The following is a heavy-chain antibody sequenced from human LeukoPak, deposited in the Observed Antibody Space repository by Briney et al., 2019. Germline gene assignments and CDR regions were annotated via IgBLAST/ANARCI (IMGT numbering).Heavy chain of an antibody. CDR2: INTNTGNP. V-gene: IGHV7-4-1*02. Sequence: ASVKVSCKASGYTFTSYAMNWVRQAPGQGLEWMGWINTNTGNPTYAQGFTGRFVFSLDTSVSTAYLQISSLKAEDTAVYYCAREGPITMVRGLTSDYYYYGMDVWGQGTTVTVSS. CDR3: AREGPITMVRGLTSDYYYYGMDV. J-gene: IGHJ6*02. CDR1: GYTFTSYA. D-gene: IGHD3-10*01.